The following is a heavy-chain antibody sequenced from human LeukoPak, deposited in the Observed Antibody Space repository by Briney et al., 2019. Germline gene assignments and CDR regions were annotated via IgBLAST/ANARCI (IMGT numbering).Heavy chain of an antibody. Sequence: GGSLRLSCAASGFTFSSYAMSWVRQAPGKGLEWVSAISGSGGSIYYADSVKGRFTISRDNSKNTLYLQMNSLRAEDTAVYYCALTGSGVYYYYMDVWGKGTMVTVSS. CDR2: ISGSGGSI. CDR1: GFTFSSYA. CDR3: ALTGSGVYYYYMDV. D-gene: IGHD7-27*01. V-gene: IGHV3-23*01. J-gene: IGHJ6*03.